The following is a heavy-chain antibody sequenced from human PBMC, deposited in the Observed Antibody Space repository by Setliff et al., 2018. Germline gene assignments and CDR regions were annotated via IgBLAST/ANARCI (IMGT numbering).Heavy chain of an antibody. CDR3: ARDTPPRYTGYSDGWAPFDF. CDR2: ISAYNGHT. Sequence: ASVKVSCKASGYTFTSYGISWVRQAPGQGLEWMGYISAYNGHTNYAEKVQGRIAMTTDTSTNTAYMELRNLGSDDTAVYYCARDTPPRYTGYSDGWAPFDFWGQGTLVTVSS. V-gene: IGHV1-18*01. D-gene: IGHD6-19*01. J-gene: IGHJ4*02. CDR1: GYTFTSYG.